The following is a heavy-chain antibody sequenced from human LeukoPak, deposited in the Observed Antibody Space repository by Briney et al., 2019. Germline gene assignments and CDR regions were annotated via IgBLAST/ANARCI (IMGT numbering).Heavy chain of an antibody. CDR2: INPSDGRT. CDR3: ARGPSAYCGGDCYSGDY. D-gene: IGHD2-21*02. J-gene: IGHJ4*02. V-gene: IGHV1-46*01. Sequence: ASVKVSCKTSGYTFTSYYMHWVRQAPGQGLEWMGVINPSDGRTNYAQKFQGRVTMTRDTSTTTVYMELSSLRSEDTAVYYCARGPSAYCGGDCYSGDYWGQGILVTVSS. CDR1: GYTFTSYY.